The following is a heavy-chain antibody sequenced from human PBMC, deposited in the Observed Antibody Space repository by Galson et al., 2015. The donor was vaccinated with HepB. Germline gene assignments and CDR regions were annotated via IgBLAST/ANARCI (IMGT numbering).Heavy chain of an antibody. CDR2: IYYSGST. V-gene: IGHV4-61*01. J-gene: IGHJ5*02. CDR1: GSISSSSYY. CDR3: ARERGLDHLVPAATRGWFDP. D-gene: IGHD2-2*01. Sequence: GSISSSSYYWGWIRQPPGKGLEWIGYIYYSGSTNYNPSLKSRVTISVDTSKNQFSLKLSSVTAADTAVYYCARERGLDHLVPAATRGWFDPWGQGTLVTVSS.